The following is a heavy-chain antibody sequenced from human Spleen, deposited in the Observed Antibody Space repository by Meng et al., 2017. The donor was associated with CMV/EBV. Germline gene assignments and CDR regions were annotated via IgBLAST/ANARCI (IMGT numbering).Heavy chain of an antibody. CDR1: GFTFDNYG. CDR3: ARVGLRWWFDP. CDR2: IRHDGTNK. J-gene: IGHJ5*02. Sequence: GGSLRLSCAASGFTFDNYGMHWVRQTPGKGLEWVAFIRHDGTNKYYGDSVKGRFTISRDNAKNSLYLQMNSLRAEDTAVYYCARVGLRWWFDPWGQGTLVTVSS. V-gene: IGHV3-30*02. D-gene: IGHD5-12*01.